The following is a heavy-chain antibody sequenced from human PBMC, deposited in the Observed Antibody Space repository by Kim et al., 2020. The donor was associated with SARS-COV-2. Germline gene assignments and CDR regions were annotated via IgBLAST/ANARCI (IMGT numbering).Heavy chain of an antibody. CDR3: AKGLSSSCLDAFDM. J-gene: IGHJ3*02. Sequence: YIDSVKGRFTISRDNAKNTLYLQMNSLRPEDAAVYYCAKGLSSSCLDAFDMWGQGTLVTVSS. D-gene: IGHD6-19*01. V-gene: IGHV3-9*01.